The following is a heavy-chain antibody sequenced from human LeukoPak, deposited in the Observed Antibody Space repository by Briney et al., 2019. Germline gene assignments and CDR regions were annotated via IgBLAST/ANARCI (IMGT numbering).Heavy chain of an antibody. Sequence: GGSLRLSCAASGFTFCNAWMCWVRQALGKGVEWVARIKSKKDGGTTDYAAPVKGRFTISRDDSKNTLYLQMNSLRAEDTAVYYCAEWGSYYELWNDAFDIWGQGTMVTVSS. CDR3: AEWGSYYELWNDAFDI. D-gene: IGHD1-26*01. CDR2: IKSKKDGGTT. CDR1: GFTFCNAW. V-gene: IGHV3-15*01. J-gene: IGHJ3*02.